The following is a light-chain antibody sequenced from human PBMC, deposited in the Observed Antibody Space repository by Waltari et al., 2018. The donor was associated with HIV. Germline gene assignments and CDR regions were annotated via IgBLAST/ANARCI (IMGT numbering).Light chain of an antibody. J-gene: IGLJ3*02. V-gene: IGLV3-1*01. Sequence: SYELTQPPSVSVSPGQKATITCAGDTLGDTFACWYQPKPGQSAVLIIYQDSKRPSGIPERFSGSNSGNTATLTISGTQAMDEADYYCQAWDSSTWVFGGGTKLTVL. CDR1: TLGDTF. CDR3: QAWDSSTWV. CDR2: QDS.